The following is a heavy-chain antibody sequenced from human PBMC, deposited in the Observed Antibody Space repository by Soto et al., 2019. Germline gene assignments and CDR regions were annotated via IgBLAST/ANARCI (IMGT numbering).Heavy chain of an antibody. CDR3: ARLGCCCWHCYYYYVKDV. Sequence: GASVKVSCKASGYTFTSYDIHWVRQATGQGHEWMGWMNPNSGNTGYAQKFQGRVTMTRNTSISTAYMELSSLRSEDTAVYYCARLGCCCWHCYYYYVKDVWGQG. CDR2: MNPNSGNT. CDR1: GYTFTSYD. V-gene: IGHV1-8*01. D-gene: IGHD2-21*01. J-gene: IGHJ6*02.